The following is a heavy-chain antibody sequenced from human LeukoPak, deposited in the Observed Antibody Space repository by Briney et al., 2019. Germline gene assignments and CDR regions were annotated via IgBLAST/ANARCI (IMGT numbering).Heavy chain of an antibody. V-gene: IGHV3-7*03. J-gene: IGHJ4*02. D-gene: IGHD3-10*01. Sequence: GGSLRLSCAASGFTFSSYWMSWVRQAPGKGLEWVANIKQDGSEKYYVDSVKGRFTISRDNAKNSLYLQMNSLRAEDTAVYYCARGTILWFGGLLFDYWGQGTLVTVSS. CDR2: IKQDGSEK. CDR3: ARGTILWFGGLLFDY. CDR1: GFTFSSYW.